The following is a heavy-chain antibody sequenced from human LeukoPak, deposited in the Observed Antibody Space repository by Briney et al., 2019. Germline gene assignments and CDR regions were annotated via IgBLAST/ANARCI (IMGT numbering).Heavy chain of an antibody. D-gene: IGHD3/OR15-3a*01. CDR1: GFTFSSYA. CDR3: ARETRTSLLYYYYYMDV. J-gene: IGHJ6*03. V-gene: IGHV3-23*01. CDR2: ISGSGGST. Sequence: TGGSLRLSCAASGFTFSSYAMSWVRQAPGKWLEWVSAISGSGGSTYYADSVKGRFTISRDNPKNTLYLQMNSLRAEDTAVYYCARETRTSLLYYYYYMDVWGKGTTVTVSS.